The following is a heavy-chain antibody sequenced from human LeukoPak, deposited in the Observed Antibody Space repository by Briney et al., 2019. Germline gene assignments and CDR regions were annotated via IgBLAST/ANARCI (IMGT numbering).Heavy chain of an antibody. Sequence: PGGSLRLSCATSGFTFSSYAVAWVRQAPGKGLEWVSSISSTGSNTYYADSVKGRFTISRDNPKNTLSLQMNTLTGEDTAVYYCAARRGYYHYMDVWGKGTTVTVPS. CDR3: AARRGYYHYMDV. CDR1: GFTFSSYA. D-gene: IGHD3-3*01. J-gene: IGHJ6*03. V-gene: IGHV3-23*01. CDR2: ISSTGSNT.